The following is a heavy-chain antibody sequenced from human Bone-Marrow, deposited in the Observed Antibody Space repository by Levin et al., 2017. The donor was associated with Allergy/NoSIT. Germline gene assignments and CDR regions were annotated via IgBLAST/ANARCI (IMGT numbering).Heavy chain of an antibody. Sequence: GASVKVSCKASGYTFTDYGISWVRQAPGQGLEWMGWINVNNGHTNYVQKFQGRVTMTTDTSTSTAYMELRSLRSDDTAIYYCARGCDYWGQGTLVTVSS. CDR2: INVNNGHT. CDR1: GYTFTDYG. J-gene: IGHJ4*02. V-gene: IGHV1-18*01. CDR3: ARGCDY.